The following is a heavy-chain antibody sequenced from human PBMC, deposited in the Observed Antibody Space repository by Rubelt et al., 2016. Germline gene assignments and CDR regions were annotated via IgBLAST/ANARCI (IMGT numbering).Heavy chain of an antibody. CDR1: GYSFTTYS. Sequence: VQLVQSGAEVKKPGASVKVSCKAAGYSFTTYSIHWVRQAPGQRVEWMGWINAGNGNTKYSQKFQGRVTITRDTSASTAYMELSSLRSEDTAIYYCATGYSSGWYVAYWGQGTLVTVSS. V-gene: IGHV1-3*01. J-gene: IGHJ4*02. CDR2: INAGNGNT. D-gene: IGHD6-19*01. CDR3: ATGYSSGWYVAY.